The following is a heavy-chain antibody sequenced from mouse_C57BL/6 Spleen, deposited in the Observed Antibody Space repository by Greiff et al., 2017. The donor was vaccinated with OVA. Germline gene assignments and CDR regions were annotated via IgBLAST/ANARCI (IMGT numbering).Heavy chain of an antibody. CDR3: TRGYDYDGYYLDY. D-gene: IGHD2-4*01. J-gene: IGHJ2*01. V-gene: IGHV5-9-1*02. Sequence: EVQLVESGEGLVKPGGSLKLSCAASGFTFSSYAMSWVRQTPEQRLEWVAYISSGGDYIYYADTVKGRFTLSRDNASNTLYLQMSSLKSEDTAMYYCTRGYDYDGYYLDYWGQGTTLTVSS. CDR2: ISSGGDYI. CDR1: GFTFSSYA.